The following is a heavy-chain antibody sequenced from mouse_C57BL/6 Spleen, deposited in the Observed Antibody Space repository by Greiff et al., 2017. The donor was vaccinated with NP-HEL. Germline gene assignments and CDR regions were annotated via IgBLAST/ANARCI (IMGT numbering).Heavy chain of an antibody. CDR2: IDPETGGT. V-gene: IGHV1-15*01. J-gene: IGHJ2*01. Sequence: QVQLKQSGAELVRPGASVTLSCKASGYTFTDYEMHWVKQTPVHGLEWIGAIDPETGGTAYNQKFKGKAILTADKSSSTAYMELRSLTSEDSAVYYCTRTDYGSSYRGDYWGQGTTLTVSS. D-gene: IGHD1-1*01. CDR3: TRTDYGSSYRGDY. CDR1: GYTFTDYE.